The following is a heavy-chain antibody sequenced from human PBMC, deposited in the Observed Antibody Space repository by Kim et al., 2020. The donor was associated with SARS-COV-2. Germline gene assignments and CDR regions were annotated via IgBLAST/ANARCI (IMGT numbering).Heavy chain of an antibody. CDR2: IKSDGSWT. Sequence: GGSLRLSCAASRFTFRNYWMHWVRQATGKGLEWVSHIKSDGSWTNYAGSVKGRFTISSDNAKNTLYLQMNSLRVEDTAVYYCSAGEYRGLFNWGQGTVVTVSS. CDR3: SAGEYRGLFN. J-gene: IGHJ4*02. D-gene: IGHD6-6*01. CDR1: RFTFRNYW. V-gene: IGHV3-74*01.